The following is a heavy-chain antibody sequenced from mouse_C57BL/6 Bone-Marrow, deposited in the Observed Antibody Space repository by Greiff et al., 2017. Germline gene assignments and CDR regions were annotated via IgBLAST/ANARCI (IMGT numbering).Heavy chain of an antibody. Sequence: VHLVESDAELVKPGASVKISCKVSGYTFTDHTIHWMKQRPEQGLEWIGYIYPRDGSTKYNEKFKGKATLTADKSSSTAYMQLNSLTSEDSAVYFCARCYYGSSYGGWFAYWGQGTLVTVSA. V-gene: IGHV1-78*01. CDR3: ARCYYGSSYGGWFAY. CDR1: GYTFTDHT. CDR2: IYPRDGST. D-gene: IGHD1-1*01. J-gene: IGHJ3*01.